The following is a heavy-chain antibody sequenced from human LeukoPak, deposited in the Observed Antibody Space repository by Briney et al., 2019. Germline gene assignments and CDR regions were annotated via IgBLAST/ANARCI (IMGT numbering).Heavy chain of an antibody. D-gene: IGHD4-17*01. V-gene: IGHV3-7*01. CDR3: ARQDYGYSAF. Sequence: AGGSLRLSCATSGFTFSSYWMSWVRQAPGKGLEWVANIKQDGSEKYFVDSVKGRFTISRDNAKSSLFLHMNSLRAEDMALYYCARQDYGYSAFWGQGTLVTVSS. CDR2: IKQDGSEK. CDR1: GFTFSSYW. J-gene: IGHJ4*02.